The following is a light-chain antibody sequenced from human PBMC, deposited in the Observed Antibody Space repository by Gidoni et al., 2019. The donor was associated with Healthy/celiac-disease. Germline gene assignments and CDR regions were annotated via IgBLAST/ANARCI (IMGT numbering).Light chain of an antibody. CDR2: DAS. CDR1: QDISNY. J-gene: IGKJ2*01. CDR3: QQYDNLPPRT. Sequence: DTHMTQSPSSLSASVGDRVTITCPAKQDISNYLNWYQQKTGKTPNLLIYDASNLETGVPSRVSGSGSRTDFTFTISSLQPEDITTYYCQQYDNLPPRTFGQGTKLEIK. V-gene: IGKV1-33*01.